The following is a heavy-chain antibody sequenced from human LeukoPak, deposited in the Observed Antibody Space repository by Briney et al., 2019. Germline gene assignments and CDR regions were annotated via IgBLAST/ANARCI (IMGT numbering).Heavy chain of an antibody. D-gene: IGHD6-19*01. Sequence: GGSLRPSCAASGFTVSSNYMSWVRQAPGKGLEWVSIIYSTGGKYYADSVKGRFTISRDNSKHTLYLQMNSLRAEDTAVYYCARGSDGWFAFDYWGQGILVTVSP. CDR3: ARGSDGWFAFDY. V-gene: IGHV3-66*01. J-gene: IGHJ4*02. CDR2: IYSTGGK. CDR1: GFTVSSNY.